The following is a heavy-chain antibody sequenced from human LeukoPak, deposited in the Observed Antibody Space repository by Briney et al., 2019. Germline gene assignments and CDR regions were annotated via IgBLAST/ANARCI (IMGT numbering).Heavy chain of an antibody. CDR1: GFTFSSYA. V-gene: IGHV3-30*04. Sequence: PGRSLRLSCAASGFTFSSYAMHWVRQAPGKGLEWVAVISYDGSNKYYADSVKGRFTISRDNSKNTLYLQMNSLRAEDTAVYYCAKDGPLVVAATDYYYGMDVWGQGTTVTVSS. CDR2: ISYDGSNK. J-gene: IGHJ6*02. CDR3: AKDGPLVVAATDYYYGMDV. D-gene: IGHD2-15*01.